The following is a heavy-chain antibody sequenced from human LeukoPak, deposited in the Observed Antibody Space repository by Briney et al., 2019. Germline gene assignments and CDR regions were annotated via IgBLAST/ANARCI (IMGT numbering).Heavy chain of an antibody. Sequence: SGTLSLTCAVSGGSISSGDYYWSWIRQPPGKGLEWIGYIYYSGSTYYNPSLKSRVAISVDTSKNQFFLKLSSVTAADTAVYYCARVPSSMVRGLDYWGQGTLVTVSS. CDR1: GGSISSGDYY. D-gene: IGHD3-10*01. J-gene: IGHJ4*02. CDR2: IYYSGST. CDR3: ARVPSSMVRGLDY. V-gene: IGHV4-30-4*01.